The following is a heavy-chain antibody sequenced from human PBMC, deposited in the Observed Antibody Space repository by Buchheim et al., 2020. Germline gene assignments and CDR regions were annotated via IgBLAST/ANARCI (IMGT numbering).Heavy chain of an antibody. Sequence: EVQLVESGGGLVQPGRSLRLSCTASGFTFGDYAMSWVRQAPGKGLEWVGFIRSKAYGGTTEYAASVKGRFTISRDDSKSIAYLQMNSLKTEDTAGYYCTRVSSGWDLFDYWGQGTL. CDR2: IRSKAYGGTT. D-gene: IGHD6-19*01. CDR1: GFTFGDYA. CDR3: TRVSSGWDLFDY. V-gene: IGHV3-49*04. J-gene: IGHJ4*02.